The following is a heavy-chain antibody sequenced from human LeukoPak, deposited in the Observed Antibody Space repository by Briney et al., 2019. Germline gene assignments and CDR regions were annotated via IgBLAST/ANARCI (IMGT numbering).Heavy chain of an antibody. V-gene: IGHV3-53*01. CDR2: IHKSAIT. CDR3: AKDSAKKYDDY. J-gene: IGHJ4*02. Sequence: GGSLRLSCVASGFTYSHYGMNWVRQALGKGLEWVSVIHKSAITYYADTVKGRFTISRDNSKNTLYLQMNSLRAEDTAVYYCAKDSAKKYDDYWGQGTLVTVSS. CDR1: GFTYSHYG. D-gene: IGHD2/OR15-2a*01.